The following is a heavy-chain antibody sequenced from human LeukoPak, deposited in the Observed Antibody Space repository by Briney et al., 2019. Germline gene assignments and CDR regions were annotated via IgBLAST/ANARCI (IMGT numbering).Heavy chain of an antibody. J-gene: IGHJ4*02. CDR3: ARYDVWGTYRAFDY. CDR1: GDSMSSNKYY. D-gene: IGHD3-16*02. Sequence: SETLSLTCSVSGDSMSSNKYYWGWVRQTPEKGLEWIGTVYFSGSTYYNPSLKSRVTISVDTSKNQFSLKLSSVTAADTAVYYCARYDVWGTYRAFDYWGQGTLVTVSS. CDR2: VYFSGST. V-gene: IGHV4-39*07.